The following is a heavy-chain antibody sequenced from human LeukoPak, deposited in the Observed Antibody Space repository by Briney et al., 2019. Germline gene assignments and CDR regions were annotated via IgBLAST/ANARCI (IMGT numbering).Heavy chain of an antibody. CDR2: INPSGGST. V-gene: IGHV1-46*01. D-gene: IGHD3-10*01. Sequence: GASVKVSCKASGYTFTSYYMHWVRQAPGQGLEWMGIINPSGGSTSYAQKFQGRVTMTRDTSTSTAYMELSSLRSEDTAVYYCARGGLLWFGELLDAFDIWGQGTMVTVSS. CDR3: ARGGLLWFGELLDAFDI. J-gene: IGHJ3*02. CDR1: GYTFTSYY.